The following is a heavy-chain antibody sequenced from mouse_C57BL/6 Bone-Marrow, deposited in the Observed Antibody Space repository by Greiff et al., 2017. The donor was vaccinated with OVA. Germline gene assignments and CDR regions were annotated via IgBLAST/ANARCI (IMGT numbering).Heavy chain of an antibody. CDR2: INPYNGGT. J-gene: IGHJ2*01. CDR3: ARSNYFDY. Sequence: DVKLQESGPVLVKPGASVKMSCKASGYTFTDYYMNWVKQSHGKSLEWIGVINPYNGGTSYNQKFKGKATLTVDKSSSTAYMELNSLTSEDSAVYYCARSNYFDYWGQGTTLTVSS. CDR1: GYTFTDYY. V-gene: IGHV1-19*01.